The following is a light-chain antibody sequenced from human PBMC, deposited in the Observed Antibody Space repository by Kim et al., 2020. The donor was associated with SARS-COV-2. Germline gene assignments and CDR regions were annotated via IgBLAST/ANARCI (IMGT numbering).Light chain of an antibody. Sequence: QSITISCTGTSSDVGSYNYVSRYQQHPGKAPKLMIYAVSNRPSGVSNRFSGSKSGNTASLTISGLQAEDEADYYCSSYTRSSTNYVFGTGTKVTVL. CDR3: SSYTRSSTNYV. V-gene: IGLV2-14*03. J-gene: IGLJ1*01. CDR1: SSDVGSYNY. CDR2: AVS.